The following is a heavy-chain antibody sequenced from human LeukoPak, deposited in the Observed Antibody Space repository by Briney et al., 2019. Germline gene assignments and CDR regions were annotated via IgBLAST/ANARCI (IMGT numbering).Heavy chain of an antibody. V-gene: IGHV3-23*01. CDR1: GFTFSNYA. Sequence: GGSLRLSCAASGFTFSNYAMSWVRQAPGKGLEWVSAISGSDGSSFHADSVKGRFTISRDNAKNSLYLQMNSLRAEDTAVYYCARGVGSSWKLCDYWGQGTLVTVSS. J-gene: IGHJ4*02. CDR3: ARGVGSSWKLCDY. CDR2: ISGSDGSS. D-gene: IGHD6-13*01.